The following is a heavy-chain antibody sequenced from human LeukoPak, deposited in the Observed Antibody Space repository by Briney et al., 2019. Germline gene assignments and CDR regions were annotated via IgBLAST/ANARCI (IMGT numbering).Heavy chain of an antibody. CDR3: VRDAGYNWNLEGLLEY. D-gene: IGHD1-7*01. J-gene: IGHJ4*02. V-gene: IGHV3-21*01. Sequence: PGGSLRLSCTASGINFRDSSTMEWVRQTPGKGLEWVSSIERSSTYIYYADSVKGRFTISRDNAKNSLYLQMNSLRADDTAVYYCVRDAGYNWNLEGLLEYWGQGTLVTVSS. CDR1: GINFRDSST. CDR2: IERSSTYI.